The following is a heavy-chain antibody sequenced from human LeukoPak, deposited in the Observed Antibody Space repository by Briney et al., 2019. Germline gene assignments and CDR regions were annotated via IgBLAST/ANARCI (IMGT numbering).Heavy chain of an antibody. Sequence: SETLSLTCTVSGGSISSYYWSWIRQPPGKGLEWIGYIYYSGSTNYNPSLKSRVTISVDTSKNQFSLKLSSVTAADTAVYYCARSPPPGLTRYNWNDPSLSGWYFDLWGRGTLVTVSS. J-gene: IGHJ2*01. CDR1: GGSISSYY. CDR2: IYYSGST. V-gene: IGHV4-59*01. CDR3: ARSPPPGLTRYNWNDPSLSGWYFDL. D-gene: IGHD1-1*01.